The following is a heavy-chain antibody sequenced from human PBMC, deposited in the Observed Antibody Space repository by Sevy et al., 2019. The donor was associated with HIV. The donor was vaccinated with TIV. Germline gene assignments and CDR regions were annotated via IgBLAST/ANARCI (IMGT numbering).Heavy chain of an antibody. CDR3: ARDWGTPPTAILYYFDF. V-gene: IGHV3-30-3*01. CDR1: TFTFSHYA. CDR2: ISYDGSNE. J-gene: IGHJ4*02. Sequence: GGSLRLSCAASTFTFSHYAMHWVRQAPGKGLEWVASISYDGSNENYAESVKGRFTISRDNPKNTQYLRMNSLRPEDTAIYYCARDWGTPPTAILYYFDFWGQGTPVTVSS. D-gene: IGHD3-16*01.